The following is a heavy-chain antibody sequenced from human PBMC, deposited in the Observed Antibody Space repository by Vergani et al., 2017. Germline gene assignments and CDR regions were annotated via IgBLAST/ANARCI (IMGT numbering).Heavy chain of an antibody. D-gene: IGHD3-10*01. V-gene: IGHV3-23*01. CDR2: ISSGGGDI. CDR3: TTAWGLYYLHGEDFQY. Sequence: EVQLLESGGGLVQPGGSRRLSCAGAGFTFDTYTMAYVRQAPGKGLEWVATISSGGGDIFYADSVKGRFTISRDNSKNTLFLQMNSLKDEDTAVYYCTTAWGLYYLHGEDFQYWGRGTRVSVSS. CDR1: GFTFDTYT. J-gene: IGHJ1*01.